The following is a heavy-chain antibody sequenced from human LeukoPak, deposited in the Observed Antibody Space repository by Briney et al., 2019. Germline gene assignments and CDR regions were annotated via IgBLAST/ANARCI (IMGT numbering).Heavy chain of an antibody. CDR3: AGSLGYSSSWPNYYYYYYMDV. Sequence: GGSLRLSCAASGFTFSSYAMSWVRQAPGKGLEWVSAISGSGGSTYYADSVKGRFTISRDNSKNTLYLQMNSLRAEDTAVYYCAGSLGYSSSWPNYYYYYYMDVWGKGTTVTVSS. J-gene: IGHJ6*03. CDR2: ISGSGGST. CDR1: GFTFSSYA. D-gene: IGHD6-13*01. V-gene: IGHV3-23*01.